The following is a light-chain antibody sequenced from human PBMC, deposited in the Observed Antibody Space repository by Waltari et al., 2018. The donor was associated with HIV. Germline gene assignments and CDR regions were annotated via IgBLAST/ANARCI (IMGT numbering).Light chain of an antibody. Sequence: SYVLTQPPSVSVAPRQTARITCGGSNIGSKSVHWYQKKPGQAPVLVVYDDRDRPSGIPERFSGSNSGNTATLTISRVEAGDEADYYCQVWDSSRDRVFGGGTKLTVL. CDR2: DDR. V-gene: IGLV3-21*02. J-gene: IGLJ2*01. CDR1: NIGSKS. CDR3: QVWDSSRDRV.